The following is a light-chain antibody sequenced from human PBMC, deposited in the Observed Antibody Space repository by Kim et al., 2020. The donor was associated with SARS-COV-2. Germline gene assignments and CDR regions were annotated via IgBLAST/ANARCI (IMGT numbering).Light chain of an antibody. J-gene: IGKJ4*01. CDR2: EAS. CDR1: QSVSSS. Sequence: EIVMTQSPATLSVSLGERVTLSCRASQSVSSSLAWYQQKPGQAPRLLVYEASTRATGIPGRFTGSRSGTEFTLTISSLQSEDFAVYFCQHYNNWPLTFGGGTKVDIK. CDR3: QHYNNWPLT. V-gene: IGKV3-15*01.